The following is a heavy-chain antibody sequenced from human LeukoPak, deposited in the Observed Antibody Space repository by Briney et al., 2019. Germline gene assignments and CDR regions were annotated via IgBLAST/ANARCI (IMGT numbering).Heavy chain of an antibody. D-gene: IGHD3-10*01. CDR3: AKDGLWFGELSQPDFDY. V-gene: IGHV3-9*01. CDR2: ISWNSGSI. J-gene: IGHJ4*02. CDR1: GGSIRSDY. Sequence: LSLTCNVSGGSIRSDYWSWIRQPPGKGLEWVSGISWNSGSIGYADSVKGRFTISRDNAKNSLYLQMNSLRAEDTALYYCAKDGLWFGELSQPDFDYWGQGTLVTVSS.